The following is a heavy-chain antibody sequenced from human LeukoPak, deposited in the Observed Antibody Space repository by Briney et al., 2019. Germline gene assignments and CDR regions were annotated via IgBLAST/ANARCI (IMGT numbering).Heavy chain of an antibody. J-gene: IGHJ5*02. CDR3: SRDRSRGYSFT. CDR2: IYADGGGGGT. V-gene: IGHV3-23*01. D-gene: IGHD5-12*01. Sequence: PGGSLRLSCAASGFTFSSYAMSWVRQAPGKGLEWVSVIYADGGGGGTYYADSVKGRFTISRDNSRNTLYLQMSNLRADDTAMYYCSRDRSRGYSFTWGQGTLVTVSS. CDR1: GFTFSSYA.